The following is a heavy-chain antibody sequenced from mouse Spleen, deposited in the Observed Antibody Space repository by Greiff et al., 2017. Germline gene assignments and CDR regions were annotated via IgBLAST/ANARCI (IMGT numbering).Heavy chain of an antibody. CDR2: ISSGGSYT. CDR1: GFTFSSYA. D-gene: IGHD2-4*01. Sequence: EVKVVESGGGLVKPGGSLKLSCAASGFTFSSYAMSWVRQTPEKRLEWVATISSGGSYTYYPDSVKGRFTISRDNAKNTLYLQMSSLRSEDTAMYYCARRGITTKVFFDYWGQGTTLTVSS. V-gene: IGHV5-9-1*01. J-gene: IGHJ2*01. CDR3: ARRGITTKVFFDY.